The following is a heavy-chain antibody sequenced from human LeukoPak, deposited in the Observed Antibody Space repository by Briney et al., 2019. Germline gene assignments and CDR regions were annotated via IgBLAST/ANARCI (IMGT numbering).Heavy chain of an antibody. Sequence: ASVKVSCKASGYTFTGYYMHWVRQAPGQGLEWMGWINPNSGGTNYAQKFQGRVTMTRDTSISTAYMELSRLRSHDTAVYYCARDLDYGDLGGWFDPWGQGTLVTVSS. CDR1: GYTFTGYY. J-gene: IGHJ5*02. D-gene: IGHD4-17*01. CDR2: INPNSGGT. V-gene: IGHV1-2*02. CDR3: ARDLDYGDLGGWFDP.